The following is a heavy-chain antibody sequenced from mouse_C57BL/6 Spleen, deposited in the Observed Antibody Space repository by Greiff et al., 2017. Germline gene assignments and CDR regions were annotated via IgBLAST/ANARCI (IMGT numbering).Heavy chain of an antibody. CDR2: INPNNGGT. J-gene: IGHJ1*03. V-gene: IGHV1-18*01. CDR3: ARADYGSREYFDG. Sequence: VQLQQSGPELVKPGASVKIPCKASGYTFTDYNMDWVKQSHGKSLEWIGDINPNNGGTNYNQKFKGKATLTVDKSSSTAYMELRSLTSEDTAVYYCARADYGSREYFDGWGTGTTVTAAS. D-gene: IGHD1-1*01. CDR1: GYTFTDYN.